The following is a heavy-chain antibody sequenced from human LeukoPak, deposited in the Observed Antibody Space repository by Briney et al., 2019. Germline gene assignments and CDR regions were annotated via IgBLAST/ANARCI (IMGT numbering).Heavy chain of an antibody. D-gene: IGHD7-27*01. V-gene: IGHV3-30*03. CDR2: ISYDGSNK. CDR1: GFTFSSYG. CDR3: ARTTPVGNYFDY. Sequence: GGSLRLSCAASGFTFSSYGMHWVRQAPGKGLEWVAVISYDGSNKYYADSVKGRFTISRDNAKNSLYLQMNSLRAEDTAVYYCARTTPVGNYFDYWGQGTLVTVSS. J-gene: IGHJ4*02.